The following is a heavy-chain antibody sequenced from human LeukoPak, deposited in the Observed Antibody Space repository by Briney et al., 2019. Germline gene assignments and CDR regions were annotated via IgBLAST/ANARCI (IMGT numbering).Heavy chain of an antibody. V-gene: IGHV3-30*03. CDR1: GFTFSSYG. J-gene: IGHJ4*02. D-gene: IGHD4-23*01. CDR2: ISYDGSNK. Sequence: PGGSLRLSCAASGFTFSSYGMHWVRQAPGKGLEWVAVISYDGSNKYYADSVKGRFTISRDNSKNTLYLQMNSLRAEDTAVYYCARDLDGGNTFDYWGQGTLVTVSS. CDR3: ARDLDGGNTFDY.